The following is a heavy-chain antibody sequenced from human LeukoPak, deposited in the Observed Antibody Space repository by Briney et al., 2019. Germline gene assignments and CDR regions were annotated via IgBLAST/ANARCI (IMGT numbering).Heavy chain of an antibody. Sequence: GGSLRLSCAASGFNFSSYGMSWVRQAPGKGLEWVANIKQDGSEKYYVDSVKGRFTISRDNAKNSLYLQMNSLRAEDTAVYYCARKNGLDYWGQGTLVTVSS. CDR2: IKQDGSEK. J-gene: IGHJ4*02. V-gene: IGHV3-7*01. CDR3: ARKNGLDY. CDR1: GFNFSSYG.